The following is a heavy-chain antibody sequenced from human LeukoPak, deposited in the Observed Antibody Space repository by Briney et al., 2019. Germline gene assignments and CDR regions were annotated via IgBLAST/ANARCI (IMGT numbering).Heavy chain of an antibody. J-gene: IGHJ5*02. V-gene: IGHV3-48*03. CDR1: GFTFSSYE. D-gene: IGHD3-16*02. CDR3: ARDSLPYDYVWGSYRFFDP. Sequence: GGSLRLSCAASGFTFSSYEMNWVRQAPGEGVEWVSYISSSGSTIYYADSVKGRFTISRDNAKNSLYLQMNSLRAEDTAVYYCARDSLPYDYVWGSYRFFDPWGQGTLVTVSS. CDR2: ISSSGSTI.